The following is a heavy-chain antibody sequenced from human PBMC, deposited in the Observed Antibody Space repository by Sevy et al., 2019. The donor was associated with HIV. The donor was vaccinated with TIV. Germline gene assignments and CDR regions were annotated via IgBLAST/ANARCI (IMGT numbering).Heavy chain of an antibody. J-gene: IGHJ6*02. CDR3: ATGTPYSSGWHAFYYGMDV. CDR2: LDPEDGET. D-gene: IGHD6-19*01. Sequence: ASVKVSCKVSGYTLTELSMHWVRQAPGKGLEWMGGLDPEDGETIYAQKFQGRVTMTEDTSTDTAYMELSSLRSEDTAVYYCATGTPYSSGWHAFYYGMDVWGQGTTVTVSS. CDR1: GYTLTELS. V-gene: IGHV1-24*01.